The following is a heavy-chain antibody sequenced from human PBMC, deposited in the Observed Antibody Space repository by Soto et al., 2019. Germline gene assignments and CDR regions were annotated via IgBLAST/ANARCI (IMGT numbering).Heavy chain of an antibody. CDR1: GGSFSGYY. D-gene: IGHD3-10*01. CDR3: ASSSFLRSGVFFHGLDV. CDR2: VNHGGTS. Sequence: QVQLQQWGAGLLKPSETLSLTCAVHGGSFSGYYWDWIRQPPGKGLEWIGEVNHGGTSNYNPSPKSRAIISVTTSKTQFPLKLTPVTARDTALSFCASSSFLRSGVFFHGLDVWGQGTTVTVSS. V-gene: IGHV4-34*01. J-gene: IGHJ6*02.